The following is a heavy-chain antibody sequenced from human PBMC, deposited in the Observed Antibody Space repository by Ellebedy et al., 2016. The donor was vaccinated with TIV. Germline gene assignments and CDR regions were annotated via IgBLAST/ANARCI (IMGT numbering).Heavy chain of an antibody. J-gene: IGHJ6*02. CDR3: ATARRDPLYYGVDV. CDR1: GGSISSRTRY. Sequence: MPSETLSLTCTVSGGSISSRTRYWGWFRQTPEKGLEWIGTVYFTGPTYYNPSLSSRITISADTSNNQFSLKLTSVTAADTAVYYCATARRDPLYYGVDVWGRGTTVTVSS. V-gene: IGHV4-39*01. D-gene: IGHD6-13*01. CDR2: VYFTGPT.